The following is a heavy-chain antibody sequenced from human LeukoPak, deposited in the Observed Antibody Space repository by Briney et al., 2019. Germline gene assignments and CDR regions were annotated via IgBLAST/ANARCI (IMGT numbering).Heavy chain of an antibody. J-gene: IGHJ4*02. CDR1: GYTFTSYG. V-gene: IGHV1-18*01. CDR2: ISAYNGKI. CDR3: ARTTLTNARACYFDY. Sequence: ASVKVSCKTSGYTFTSYGVSWVRQAPGQGLEWMGWISAYNGKINYVQNLQGRVTMTTDTSTDTAYMELKSLTSDDTAPYYCARTTLTNARACYFDYWGQGTLVTVSS. D-gene: IGHD4-11*01.